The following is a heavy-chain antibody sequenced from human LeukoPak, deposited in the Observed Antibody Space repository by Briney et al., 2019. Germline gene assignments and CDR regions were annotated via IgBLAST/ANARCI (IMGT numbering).Heavy chain of an antibody. D-gene: IGHD3-3*01. CDR3: MIDYFDWASSRSGNYF. J-gene: IGHJ4*02. Sequence: GASVKVSCTVSGYRLSAVSMHWVRQAPGKGLEWMGGFEPEDGATIYAERSQGRITMTEDTSTDTAYMDLSRLTSEDTAVYYCMIDYFDWASSRSGNYFWGQGTLVTVSS. CDR2: FEPEDGAT. CDR1: GYRLSAVS. V-gene: IGHV1-24*01.